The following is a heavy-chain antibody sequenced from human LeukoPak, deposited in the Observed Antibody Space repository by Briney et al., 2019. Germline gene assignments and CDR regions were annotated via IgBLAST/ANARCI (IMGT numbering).Heavy chain of an antibody. Sequence: ASVKVSCKASGYTFTSYGISWVRQALGQGLEWMGWISAYNGNTNYAQKLQGRVTMTTDTSTSTAYMELRSLRSDDTAVNYCARDHLIAVAPTKIDPWGQGTLVTVSS. CDR1: GYTFTSYG. CDR2: ISAYNGNT. CDR3: ARDHLIAVAPTKIDP. J-gene: IGHJ5*02. V-gene: IGHV1-18*01. D-gene: IGHD6-19*01.